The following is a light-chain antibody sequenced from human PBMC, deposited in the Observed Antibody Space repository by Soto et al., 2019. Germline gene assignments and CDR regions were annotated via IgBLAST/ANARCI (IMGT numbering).Light chain of an antibody. CDR1: QGISSY. CDR3: QQLNSYPT. Sequence: IQLTQSPSSLSASVGARVPITCRASQGISSYLAWYQQKPGKAPKLLIYAASTLQSGVPSRFSGSGSGTDFTLTISSLQPEDFATYYCQQLNSYPTFGQGTRLEI. CDR2: AAS. V-gene: IGKV1-9*01. J-gene: IGKJ5*01.